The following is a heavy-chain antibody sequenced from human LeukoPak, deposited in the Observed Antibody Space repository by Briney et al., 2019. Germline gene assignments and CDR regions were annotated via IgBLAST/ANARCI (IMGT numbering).Heavy chain of an antibody. J-gene: IGHJ6*02. CDR2: IIPIFGTA. CDR3: ARDRRRAAGDYGMDV. CDR1: GGTFSSYA. D-gene: IGHD6-13*01. V-gene: IGHV1-69*13. Sequence: PVKVSCKASGGTFSSYAISWVRQAPGQGLEWMGGIIPIFGTANYAQKFQGRVTITADESTSTAYMELSSLRSEDTAVYYCARDRRRAAGDYGMDVWGQGTTVTVSS.